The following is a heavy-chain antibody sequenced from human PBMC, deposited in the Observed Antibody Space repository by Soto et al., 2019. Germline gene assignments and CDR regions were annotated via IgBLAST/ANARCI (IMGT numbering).Heavy chain of an antibody. CDR2: INSDESST. CDR1: GFTFSTFW. D-gene: IGHD3-10*01. V-gene: IGHV3-74*01. J-gene: IGHJ6*02. Sequence: EVQLVESGGGLVQPGGSLRLSCAASGFTFSTFWMHWVRQVPGKGLVWVSRINSDESSTNYADSVKGRFTISRDNAKNTLYLQMNSLRVEDTAIYYCARAGQRRNGMDVWGQGTTVTVSS. CDR3: ARAGQRRNGMDV.